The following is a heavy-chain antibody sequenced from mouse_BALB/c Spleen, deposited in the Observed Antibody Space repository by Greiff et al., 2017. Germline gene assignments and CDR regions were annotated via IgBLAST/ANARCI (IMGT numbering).Heavy chain of an antibody. CDR3: ARDAPLYYGSSQGAMDY. V-gene: IGHV7-1*02. CDR1: GFTFGDFY. J-gene: IGHJ4*01. CDR2: SRNKANDYTT. D-gene: IGHD1-1*01. Sequence: VKLVESGGVLVRPGGSLNLSCATSGFTFGDFYMEWVRQPPGQGLEWIAASRNKANDYTTKYSASVKAQFIAFRDASPSILYLQMNALRAEDTAIYYWARDAPLYYGSSQGAMDYWGQGTSVTVSS.